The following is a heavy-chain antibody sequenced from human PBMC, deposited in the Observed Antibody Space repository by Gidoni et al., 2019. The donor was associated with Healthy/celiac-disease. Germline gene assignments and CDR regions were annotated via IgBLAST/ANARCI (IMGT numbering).Heavy chain of an antibody. J-gene: IGHJ3*02. Sequence: QVQLQESGPGLVTPSGTLSLTCAVSGGSLSSSTWWSWVRQPPKKGLEWIGEIYHSGITNYNPSLKSRVTISVDKSKNQFSLKLSSVTAADTAVYYCASRYYYDSSGYYYLAFDIWGQGTMVTVSS. CDR3: ASRYYYDSSGYYYLAFDI. D-gene: IGHD3-22*01. V-gene: IGHV4-4*02. CDR2: IYHSGIT. CDR1: GGSLSSSTW.